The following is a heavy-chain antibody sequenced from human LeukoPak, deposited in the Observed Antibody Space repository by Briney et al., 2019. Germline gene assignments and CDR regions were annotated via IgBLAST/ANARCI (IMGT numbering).Heavy chain of an antibody. D-gene: IGHD3-10*01. CDR1: GFTFSSYG. CDR2: IRYDGSNK. J-gene: IGHJ4*02. CDR3: AKDPPGSGSYNLDY. V-gene: IGHV3-30*02. Sequence: RPGGSLRLSCAASGFTFSSYGMHWVRQAPGKGLEWVAFIRYDGSNKYYVDSVKGRFTISRDNSKNTLYLQMNCLRAEDAAVYYCAKDPPGSGSYNLDYWGQGTLVTVSS.